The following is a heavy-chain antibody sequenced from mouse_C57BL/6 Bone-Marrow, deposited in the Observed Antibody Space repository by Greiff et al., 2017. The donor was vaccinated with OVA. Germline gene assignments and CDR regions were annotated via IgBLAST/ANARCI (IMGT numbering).Heavy chain of an antibody. V-gene: IGHV5-17*01. CDR2: ISSGSSTI. D-gene: IGHD2-4*01. CDR1: GFTFSDYG. CDR3: ARRGYYDYERNYAMDY. J-gene: IGHJ4*01. Sequence: EVKVVESGGGLVKPGGSLKLSCAASGFTFSDYGMHWVRQAPEKGLEWVAYISSGSSTIYYADTVKGRFTISRDKAKDTLFLQMTSLRSEDTAMYYCARRGYYDYERNYAMDYWGQGTSVTVSS.